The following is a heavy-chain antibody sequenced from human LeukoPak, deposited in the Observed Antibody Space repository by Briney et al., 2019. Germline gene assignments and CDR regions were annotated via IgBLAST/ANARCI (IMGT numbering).Heavy chain of an antibody. Sequence: SETLSLTCTVSGGSISSYYWSWIRQPPGKGLEWIGYIYYSGSTNYNPSLKSRVTISVDTSKKQFSLKLSSVTAADTAVYYCAREGDYGLFEPWGQGTLVTVSS. CDR2: IYYSGST. CDR1: GGSISSYY. D-gene: IGHD4-17*01. CDR3: AREGDYGLFEP. V-gene: IGHV4-59*01. J-gene: IGHJ5*02.